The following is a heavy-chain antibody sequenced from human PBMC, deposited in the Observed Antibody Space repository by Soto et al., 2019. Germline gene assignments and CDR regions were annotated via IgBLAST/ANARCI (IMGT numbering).Heavy chain of an antibody. CDR2: IDPSDSYT. D-gene: IGHD6-13*01. Sequence: GESLKISCKGSGYSFTSYWISWVRQMPGKGLEWMGRIDPSDSYTNYSPSFQGHVTISADKSISTAYLQWSSLKASDTVMFYCARLQAAAGDNDLTFDYWGQGTLVTVSS. V-gene: IGHV5-10-1*01. J-gene: IGHJ4*02. CDR1: GYSFTSYW. CDR3: ARLQAAAGDNDLTFDY.